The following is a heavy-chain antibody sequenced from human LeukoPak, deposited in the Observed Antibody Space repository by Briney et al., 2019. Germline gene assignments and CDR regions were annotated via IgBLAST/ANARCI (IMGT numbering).Heavy chain of an antibody. D-gene: IGHD5-12*01. J-gene: IGHJ4*02. CDR3: ARDPRVATSYYFDY. V-gene: IGHV4-30-2*01. Sequence: SQTLSLTCTVSGGSISSGGYYWSWIRQPPGKGLEWIGYIYQSGSTYYNPSLKSRVTISVDTSKNQFSLKLSSVTAADTAVYYCARDPRVATSYYFDYWGQGTLVTVSS. CDR1: GGSISSGGYY. CDR2: IYQSGST.